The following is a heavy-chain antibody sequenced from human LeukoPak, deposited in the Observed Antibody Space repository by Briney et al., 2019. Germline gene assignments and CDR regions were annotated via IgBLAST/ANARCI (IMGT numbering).Heavy chain of an antibody. D-gene: IGHD1-1*01. CDR2: IHYSGIT. CDR3: ARRYNYVFDY. J-gene: IGHJ4*02. Sequence: SETLSLTCTVSGGSISSHDWSWIRQPPGKGLEYIGYIHYSGITNYNPSLMSRVTIPVDTSKNQISLKLSSVTAADTAVYYCARRYNYVFDYWGQGTLVTVSS. CDR1: GGSISSHD. V-gene: IGHV4-59*11.